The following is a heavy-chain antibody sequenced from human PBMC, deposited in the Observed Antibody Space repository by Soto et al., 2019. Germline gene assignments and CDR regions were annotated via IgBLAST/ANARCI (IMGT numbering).Heavy chain of an antibody. CDR2: MYSSGST. CDR3: ASSSLYGMDV. J-gene: IGHJ6*02. CDR1: GGSIGGSDYF. Sequence: SETLSLPCTVSGGSIGGSDYFWGWSRQSPGTGLEWLGTMYSSGSTYYNPSLTSRLFIAIDTSKNQFSLKVGSVTAADTAVYYCASSSLYGMDVWGQGTTVTVSS. V-gene: IGHV4-39*01.